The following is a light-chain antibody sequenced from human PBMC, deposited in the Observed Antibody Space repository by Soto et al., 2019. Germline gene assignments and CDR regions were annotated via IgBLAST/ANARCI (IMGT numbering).Light chain of an antibody. CDR3: QQYNSYST. J-gene: IGKJ1*01. CDR2: KAS. CDR1: QSIGRY. V-gene: IGKV1-5*03. Sequence: DIQMTQSPSTLSASVGDRVSITCRASQSIGRYLAWYQQKPGKARKLLIYKASSLESGVPSRFSGSGSGTDFTLTISSLQPDDFATYYCQQYNSYSTFGQGTKVEIK.